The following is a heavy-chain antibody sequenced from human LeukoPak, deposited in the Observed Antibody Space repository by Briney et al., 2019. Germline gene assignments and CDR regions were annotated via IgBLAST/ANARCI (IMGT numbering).Heavy chain of an antibody. CDR1: GGSISSYY. CDR2: IYTSGST. V-gene: IGHV4-4*07. D-gene: IGHD3-22*01. Sequence: SETLSLTCTVSGGSISSYYWSWIRQPAGKGLEWIGRIYTSGSTNYNPSLKSRVTMSVDTSKNQFSLKLSSVTAADTAVYYCARVQSDSSGYRSAIDIWGQGTMVTVSS. CDR3: ARVQSDSSGYRSAIDI. J-gene: IGHJ3*02.